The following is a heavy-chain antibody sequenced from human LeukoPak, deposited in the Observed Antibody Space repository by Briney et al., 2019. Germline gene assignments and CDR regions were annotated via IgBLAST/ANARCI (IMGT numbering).Heavy chain of an antibody. D-gene: IGHD2-15*01. V-gene: IGHV3-30*02. J-gene: IGHJ4*02. CDR3: AIQAGYCSGGSCSLFDY. Sequence: GGSLRLSCAASGFTFSSYGMHWVRQAPGKGLEWVAFIRYDGSNKYYADSVKGRFTISRDNSKNTLYLQMNSLRAEDTAVYYCAIQAGYCSGGSCSLFDYWGQGTLVTVSS. CDR1: GFTFSSYG. CDR2: IRYDGSNK.